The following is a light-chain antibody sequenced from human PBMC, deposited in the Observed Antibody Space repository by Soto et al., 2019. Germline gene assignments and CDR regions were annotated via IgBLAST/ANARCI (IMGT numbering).Light chain of an antibody. Sequence: EIVMTQSPATLSVSPGERATLSCRASQSVSINLGWYHQRPGQAPRLLIYGASTRATGIPARFSGSGSGTEFTLTITSLQSEDFGTYYVLQYNKRPRTFGQGTKVEIK. CDR1: QSVSIN. J-gene: IGKJ1*01. V-gene: IGKV3-15*01. CDR2: GAS. CDR3: LQYNKRPRT.